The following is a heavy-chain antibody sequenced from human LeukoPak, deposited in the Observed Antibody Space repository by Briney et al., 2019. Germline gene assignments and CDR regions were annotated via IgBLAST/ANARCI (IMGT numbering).Heavy chain of an antibody. CDR2: INAGNGNT. D-gene: IGHD3-22*01. J-gene: IGHJ5*02. CDR1: GYTFTSYA. Sequence: GASVKVSCKASGYTFTSYAMHWVRQAPGQRLEWMGWINAGNGNTKYSQKFQGRDTITRDTSASTAYMELSSLRSEDTAVYYCARDPVPHYYDSSGLNWFDPWGQGTLVTVSS. V-gene: IGHV1-3*01. CDR3: ARDPVPHYYDSSGLNWFDP.